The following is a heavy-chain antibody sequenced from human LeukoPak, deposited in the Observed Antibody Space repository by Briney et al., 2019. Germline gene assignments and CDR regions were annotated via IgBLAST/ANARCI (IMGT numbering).Heavy chain of an antibody. CDR3: AREWGGYCTNGVCYIRAFDI. V-gene: IGHV1-18*01. D-gene: IGHD2-8*01. Sequence: ASVKVSCKASGYTFTGYGISWVRQAPGQGLEWMGWISAYNGNTNYAQKLQGRVTMITDTSTSTAYMELRRLRSDDTAVYYCAREWGGYCTNGVCYIRAFDIWGQGTMVTVSS. CDR1: GYTFTGYG. CDR2: ISAYNGNT. J-gene: IGHJ3*02.